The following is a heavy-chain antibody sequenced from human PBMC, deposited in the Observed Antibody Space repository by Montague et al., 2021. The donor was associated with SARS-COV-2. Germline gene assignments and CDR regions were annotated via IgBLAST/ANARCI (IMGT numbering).Heavy chain of an antibody. CDR3: ASGIAATYYYYMDV. V-gene: IGHV4-61*02. CDR1: GGSISSGSYY. CDR2: IYTSGST. Sequence: TLSLTCTVSGGSISSGSYYWCLIRQPAGKGLELIERIYTSGSTYYKPSLKSRVTTSVDTSNNQFPLKLSSVTAADTAVYYCASGIAATYYYYMDVWGKGTTVTVSS. D-gene: IGHD6-13*01. J-gene: IGHJ6*03.